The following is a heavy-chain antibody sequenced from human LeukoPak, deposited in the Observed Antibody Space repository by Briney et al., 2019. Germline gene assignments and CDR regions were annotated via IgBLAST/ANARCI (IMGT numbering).Heavy chain of an antibody. J-gene: IGHJ4*02. CDR1: GGTFSSYA. D-gene: IGHD6-13*01. CDR2: IIPIFGTA. V-gene: IGHV1-69*06. Sequence: SVKVSCKASGGTFSSYAISWVRQAPGQGLEWMGGIIPIFGTANYAQKFQGRVTITADKSTSTAYMELSSLRSEDTAVYYCAREGTHGAGIFDYWGQGTLVTVSS. CDR3: AREGTHGAGIFDY.